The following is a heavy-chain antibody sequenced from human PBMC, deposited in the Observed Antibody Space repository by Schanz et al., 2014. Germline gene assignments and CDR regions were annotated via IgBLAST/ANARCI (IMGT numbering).Heavy chain of an antibody. CDR3: ASPSGYSDYGTYFDS. Sequence: QVQLVESGGGVVQPGRSLRLSCAASGFTFSSYAMHWVRQAPGKGLEWVAVISNDGSIKYYADSVEGRFTISRDNSRNTLYLQMNSLRTEDTAVYYCASPSGYSDYGTYFDSWGQGTLVTVSS. J-gene: IGHJ4*02. CDR2: ISNDGSIK. D-gene: IGHD5-12*01. CDR1: GFTFSSYA. V-gene: IGHV3-30-3*01.